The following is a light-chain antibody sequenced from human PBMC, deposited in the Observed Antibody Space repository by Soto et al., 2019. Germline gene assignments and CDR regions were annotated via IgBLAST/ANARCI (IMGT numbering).Light chain of an antibody. Sequence: DNVLTQSPGSLSLSPGEGATLSCRASRTLRTSYLAWYQQKPGLAPRLLIFGASHRATGVPDRFSGSGSGTDFTLTITRVEPEDFAVYYCQQYATSPPTFGQEARVEIK. CDR3: QQYATSPPT. V-gene: IGKV3-20*01. CDR2: GAS. CDR1: RTLRTSY. J-gene: IGKJ1*01.